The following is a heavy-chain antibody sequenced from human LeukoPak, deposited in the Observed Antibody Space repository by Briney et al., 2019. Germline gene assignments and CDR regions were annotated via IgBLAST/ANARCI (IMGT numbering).Heavy chain of an antibody. D-gene: IGHD2-2*01. V-gene: IGHV1-18*04. J-gene: IGHJ5*02. CDR2: ISAYNGNT. CDR3: ARGLTRPARPWGRGIVVVPAARPMTFDP. Sequence: GASVKVSCKASGYTFTGYYMYWVRQAPGQGLEWMGWISAYNGNTNYAQKLQGRVTMTTDTSTSTAYMELRSLRSDDTAVYYCARGLTRPARPWGRGIVVVPAARPMTFDPWGQGTLVTVSS. CDR1: GYTFTGYY.